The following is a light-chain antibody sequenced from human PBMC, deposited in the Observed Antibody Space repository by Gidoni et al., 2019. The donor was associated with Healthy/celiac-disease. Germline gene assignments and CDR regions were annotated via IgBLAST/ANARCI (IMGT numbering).Light chain of an antibody. CDR2: QDS. CDR1: KLGDKY. CDR3: EAWDSSTVV. Sequence: SYELTQPPSVAVSPGQTASITCTGDKLGDKYACWYQQKPGQSPVLVIYQDSTRPSGIPERFSGSNSRITATLTIGGTQAMDEADYYCEAWDSSTVVFGGGTKLTVL. V-gene: IGLV3-1*01. J-gene: IGLJ2*01.